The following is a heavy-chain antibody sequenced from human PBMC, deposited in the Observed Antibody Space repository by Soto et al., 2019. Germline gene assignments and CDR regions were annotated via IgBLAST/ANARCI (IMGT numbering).Heavy chain of an antibody. CDR3: AREKPYSSSWYHDY. Sequence: SETLSLTCTVSGGSVSSRGYFWGWIRQPPGKGLEWIGEINHSGSTNYNPSLKSRVTISVDTSKNQFSLKLSSVTAADTAVYYCAREKPYSSSWYHDYWGQGTLVTVSS. CDR1: GGSVSSRGYF. D-gene: IGHD6-13*01. V-gene: IGHV4-39*07. J-gene: IGHJ4*02. CDR2: INHSGST.